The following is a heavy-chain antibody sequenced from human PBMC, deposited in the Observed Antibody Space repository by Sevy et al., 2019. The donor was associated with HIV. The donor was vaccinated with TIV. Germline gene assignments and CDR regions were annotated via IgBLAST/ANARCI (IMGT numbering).Heavy chain of an antibody. Sequence: SETLSLTCNVSVASVSSGKYYWTWIRQPPGKDLECIGHVSYSGRTNYNPSLKSRVTISEDTSKNQFSLSLNSVTAADTATYYCARELYFYENSGFYYFDSWGLGILVTVSS. CDR1: VASVSSGKYY. CDR2: VSYSGRT. CDR3: ARELYFYENSGFYYFDS. V-gene: IGHV4-61*01. D-gene: IGHD3-22*01. J-gene: IGHJ4*02.